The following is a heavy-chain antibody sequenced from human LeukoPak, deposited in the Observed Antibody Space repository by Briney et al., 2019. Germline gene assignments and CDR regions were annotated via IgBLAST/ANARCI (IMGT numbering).Heavy chain of an antibody. V-gene: IGHV4-59*01. D-gene: IGHD2-2*01. Sequence: SETLSLTCTVSGGSISSYYWSWIRQPPGKGVEWIGYIYYSGRTNYNPSLKSRVTISVDTSKNQFSLKLSSVTAADTAVYYCARDSRRAYCSSTSCYGHYYYYYMDVWGKGTTVTVSS. CDR2: IYYSGRT. CDR1: GGSISSYY. CDR3: ARDSRRAYCSSTSCYGHYYYYYMDV. J-gene: IGHJ6*03.